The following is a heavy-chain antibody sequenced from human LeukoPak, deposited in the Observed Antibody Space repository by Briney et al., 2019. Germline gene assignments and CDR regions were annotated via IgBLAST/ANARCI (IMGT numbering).Heavy chain of an antibody. Sequence: ASVKVSCKASGYTFTGYYMHWVRQAPGQGLELMGWINPNSGGTNYAQKFQGRVTMTRDTSISTAYMELSRLRSDDTAVYYCARFQYHKRWLQFERAFDIWGQGTMVTVSS. V-gene: IGHV1-2*02. D-gene: IGHD5-24*01. CDR3: ARFQYHKRWLQFERAFDI. CDR1: GYTFTGYY. CDR2: INPNSGGT. J-gene: IGHJ3*02.